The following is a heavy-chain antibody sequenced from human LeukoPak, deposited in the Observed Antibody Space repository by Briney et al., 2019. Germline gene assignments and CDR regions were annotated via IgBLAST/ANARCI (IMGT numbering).Heavy chain of an antibody. V-gene: IGHV4-39*01. J-gene: IGHJ4*02. CDR3: ARGIDS. CDR2: LSYNGST. CDR1: GDSISSGRDY. Sequence: SETLSLTCTVSGDSISSGRDYWGWIRQSPGKGLEWIGSLSYNGSTYCNPSLKSRVIVFVDTSKSQVSLKLSAVTAADTAIYYCARGIDSWGQGTLVTVSS.